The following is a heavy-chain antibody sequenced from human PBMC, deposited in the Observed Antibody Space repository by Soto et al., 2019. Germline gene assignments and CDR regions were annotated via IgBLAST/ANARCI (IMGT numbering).Heavy chain of an antibody. D-gene: IGHD4-4*01. CDR1: RYSFKSYY. V-gene: IGHV1-46*02. J-gene: IGHJ5*02. CDR2: INPSGGST. Sequence: GVSVKVCCKASRYSFKSYYMHWVRQAPGQGLEWMGIINPSGGSTSYAQKFQGRVTMTRDTSTSTVYMELSSLRSEDTAVYYCARVRFHAMRNDYSDWFDPWGQGTLVTVSS. CDR3: ARVRFHAMRNDYSDWFDP.